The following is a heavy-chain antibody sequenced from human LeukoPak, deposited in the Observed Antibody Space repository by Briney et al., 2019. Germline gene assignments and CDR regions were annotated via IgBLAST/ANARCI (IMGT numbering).Heavy chain of an antibody. J-gene: IGHJ5*02. CDR2: INPSGGST. CDR1: GYTFTSYY. CDR3: ARVKAFLGGWFDP. Sequence: ASVKVSCKASGYTFTSYYMHWVRHAPGQGLEWMGIINPSGGSTSYAQKLQGRVTMARDTSTSTVYMELSSLRSEDTAVYYCARVKAFLGGWFDPGGQGTLVTVSS. D-gene: IGHD3-16*01. V-gene: IGHV1-46*03.